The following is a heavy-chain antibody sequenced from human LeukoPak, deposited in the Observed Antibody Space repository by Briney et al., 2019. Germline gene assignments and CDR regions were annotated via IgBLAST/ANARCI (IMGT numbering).Heavy chain of an antibody. V-gene: IGHV1-24*01. D-gene: IGHD3-10*01. CDR3: ATGNWRRWFGEPPFDY. CDR2: FDPEDGET. CDR1: GYTLTELS. Sequence: ASVKLSCKVSGYTLTELSMHWVRQAPGKGLEWMGGFDPEDGETIYAQKFQGRVTMTEDTSTDTAYMELSSLRSEDTAVYYCATGNWRRWFGEPPFDYWGQGTLVTVSS. J-gene: IGHJ4*02.